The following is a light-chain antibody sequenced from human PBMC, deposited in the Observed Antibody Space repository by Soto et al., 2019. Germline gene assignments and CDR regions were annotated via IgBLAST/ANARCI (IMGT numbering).Light chain of an antibody. Sequence: EIVMTQSPLSLPVTPGEPASISCRSSQSLLHSSGSNFLDWYLQKPGQSPQLLNYLGSNRASGGPDRFSGSGSGTDFTLKNSRVEAEDVGVYYCMQVLQAPLSFGGGTRVEIK. V-gene: IGKV2-28*01. CDR3: MQVLQAPLS. CDR2: LGS. CDR1: QSLLHSSGSNF. J-gene: IGKJ4*01.